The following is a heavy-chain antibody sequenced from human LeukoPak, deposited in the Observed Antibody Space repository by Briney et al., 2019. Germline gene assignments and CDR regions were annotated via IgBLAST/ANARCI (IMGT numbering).Heavy chain of an antibody. V-gene: IGHV3-23*01. CDR1: GFTFSSYA. CDR3: ATDRAACSGTSCYHAFHI. CDR2: LSGSGRST. D-gene: IGHD2-2*01. Sequence: GGSLTLSCAASGFTFSSYAMSWVRQAPGEGLEWGSALSGSGRSTHHADPVKGRSTISRDNSNNTLYLQMTSLRAEDTAVYYCATDRAACSGTSCYHAFHIWGQGTMVTVSS. J-gene: IGHJ3*02.